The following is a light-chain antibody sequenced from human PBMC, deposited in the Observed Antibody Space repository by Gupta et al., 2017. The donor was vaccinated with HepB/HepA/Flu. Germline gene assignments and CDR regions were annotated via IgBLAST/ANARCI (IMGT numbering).Light chain of an antibody. V-gene: IGLV1-44*01. CDR3: AAWDTSLNVVV. Sequence: QSVMTQPTSVSGTPGQRVTISCSGSSSNVGRNNVNWYQQLPGTAPKLLIYYNDERPSGVPDRISGSKSGTSASLAISGLQSEDEADYYCAAWDTSLNVVVFGGGTKLTVL. J-gene: IGLJ2*01. CDR2: YND. CDR1: SSNVGRNN.